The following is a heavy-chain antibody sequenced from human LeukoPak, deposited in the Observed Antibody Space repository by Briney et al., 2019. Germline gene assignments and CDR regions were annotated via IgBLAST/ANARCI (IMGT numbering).Heavy chain of an antibody. Sequence: GGSLRLSCAASGFTFSSYSMNWVRQAPGKWLEWVSSISSSSSYIYYADSVKGRFTISRDNAKNSLYLQMNSLRAEDTAVYYCARAVGGKGYFDYWGQGTLVTVSS. CDR2: ISSSSSYI. D-gene: IGHD4-23*01. V-gene: IGHV3-21*01. CDR3: ARAVGGKGYFDY. CDR1: GFTFSSYS. J-gene: IGHJ4*02.